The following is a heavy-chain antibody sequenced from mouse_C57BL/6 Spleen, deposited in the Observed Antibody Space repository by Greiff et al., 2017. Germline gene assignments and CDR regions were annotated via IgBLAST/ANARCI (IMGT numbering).Heavy chain of an antibody. Sequence: VQLQQSGPELVKPGASVKISCKASGYSFTSYYIHWVKQRPGKGLEWIGWIYPGGGNTKYNEKFKGKATLTADTSSSTAYMQLSSLTSEDSAVDYCARYSNYAMDYWGQGTSVTVSS. J-gene: IGHJ4*01. CDR2: IYPGGGNT. CDR3: ARYSNYAMDY. D-gene: IGHD2-5*01. CDR1: GYSFTSYY. V-gene: IGHV1-66*01.